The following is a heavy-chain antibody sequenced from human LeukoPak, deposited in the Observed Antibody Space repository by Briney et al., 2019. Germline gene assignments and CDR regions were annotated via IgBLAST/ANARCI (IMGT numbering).Heavy chain of an antibody. CDR1: GLTFSGSA. J-gene: IGHJ4*02. Sequence: GGSLRHSCVASGLTFSGSAMHWVRQAFGKGLEWVGRIRTKDNNYETAYAASMKGRFTISRDDSKNTAYLQMNSLKTDGTAVYYSSSKEWSGAGPYSHYWGQGTLVTVSS. CDR2: IRTKDNNYET. V-gene: IGHV3-73*01. CDR3: SSKEWSGAGPYSHY. D-gene: IGHD3-3*01.